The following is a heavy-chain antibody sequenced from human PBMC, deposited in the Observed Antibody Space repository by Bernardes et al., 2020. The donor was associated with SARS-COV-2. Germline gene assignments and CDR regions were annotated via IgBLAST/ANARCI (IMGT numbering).Heavy chain of an antibody. J-gene: IGHJ4*02. CDR2: INVDGRTT. CDR3: ARIDEVTGRDY. D-gene: IGHD6-19*01. V-gene: IGHV3-74*01. CDR1: EFSLSSYW. Sequence: GGSLRLSCVGSEFSLSSYWMHWVRQAPGTGPVWVSRINVDGRTTNYADSVKGRFTISRDNAKNALYLHMNSLRAEDTAVYYCARIDEVTGRDYWGQGTL.